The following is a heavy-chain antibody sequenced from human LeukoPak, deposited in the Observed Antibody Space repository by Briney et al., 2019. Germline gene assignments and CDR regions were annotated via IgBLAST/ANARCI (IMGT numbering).Heavy chain of an antibody. V-gene: IGHV4-59*11. J-gene: IGHJ5*02. CDR2: IYYSGST. CDR1: GGSISSHY. CDR3: ARSWAAAAANNWFDP. D-gene: IGHD6-13*01. Sequence: PSETLSLTCIVSGGSISSHYWSWIRQPPGKGLEWIGYIYYSGSTNYNPSLKSRVTISVDTSKNQFSLKLSSVTAADTAVYYCARSWAAAAANNWFDPWGQGTLVTVSS.